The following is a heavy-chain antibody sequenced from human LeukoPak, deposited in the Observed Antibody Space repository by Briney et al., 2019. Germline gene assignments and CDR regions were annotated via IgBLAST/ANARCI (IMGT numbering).Heavy chain of an antibody. J-gene: IGHJ4*02. D-gene: IGHD6-13*01. Sequence: SSETLSLTCTVSGYSISSGYYWGWIRQPPGKGLEWIGSIYHSGSTYYNPSLKSRVTISVDTSKNQFSLKLSSVTAADTAVYYCARGLPAAGYYFDYWGQGTLVTVSS. CDR1: GYSISSGYY. V-gene: IGHV4-38-2*02. CDR2: IYHSGST. CDR3: ARGLPAAGYYFDY.